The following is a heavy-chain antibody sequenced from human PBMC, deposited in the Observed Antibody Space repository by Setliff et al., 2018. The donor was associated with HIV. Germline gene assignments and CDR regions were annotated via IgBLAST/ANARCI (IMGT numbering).Heavy chain of an antibody. D-gene: IGHD3-10*01. CDR2: VIPVFGEP. Sequence: SVKVSCKASGDIPRHYGFNWVRQAPGQGLEWVGSVIPVFGEPHYAQRFQGRVTITADRSSNTAYMEIMSLRSDDTAAYYCTRGALYGLFEFWGPGTLVTVSS. J-gene: IGHJ4*02. V-gene: IGHV1-69*13. CDR3: TRGALYGLFEF. CDR1: GDIPRHYG.